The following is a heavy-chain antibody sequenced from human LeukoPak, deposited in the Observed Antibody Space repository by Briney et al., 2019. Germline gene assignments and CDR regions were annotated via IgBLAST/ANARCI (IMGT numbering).Heavy chain of an antibody. CDR2: ILSSGSTI. J-gene: IGHJ4*02. CDR1: GFTFSIYE. Sequence: SGGSLRLSCAASGFTFSIYEMHWVRQAPGKGLEWVSYILSSGSTIYHADSVKGRFTISRDNAKNSLYLQLNSLRAEDTAVYYCARGYCSSSICYEGYEPVDFWGQGTLVTVSS. V-gene: IGHV3-48*03. D-gene: IGHD2-2*01. CDR3: ARGYCSSSICYEGYEPVDF.